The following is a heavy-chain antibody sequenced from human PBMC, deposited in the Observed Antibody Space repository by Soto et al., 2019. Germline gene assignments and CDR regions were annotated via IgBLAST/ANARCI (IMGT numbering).Heavy chain of an antibody. CDR1: GVSISSADFY. CDR2: MSYSGST. D-gene: IGHD3-22*01. Sequence: KPSETLSLTCSVSGVSISSADFYWSWIRQPPGKALEWLGDMSYSGSTYYNPSLQSRITMSLDTSKNHFSLTLTSVTAADTAVYYCAEVNTRYYYYGMDVWGQGTTVTVSS. CDR3: AEVNTRYYYYGMDV. V-gene: IGHV4-30-4*01. J-gene: IGHJ6*02.